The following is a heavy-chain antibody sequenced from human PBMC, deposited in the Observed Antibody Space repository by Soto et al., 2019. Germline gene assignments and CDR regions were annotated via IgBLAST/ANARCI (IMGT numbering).Heavy chain of an antibody. D-gene: IGHD2-8*01. V-gene: IGHV3-23*01. Sequence: EVQLLESGGGLVQPGGPLSLSCAASGFPFSSYALGWVRQALGRGLEGVSAISGSGGSTYNADSVKGRFTISRDNSKNTLYLQMNSLRAEDTAVYYCAKHMVYAIYYYGMDVWGQGTTVTVSS. CDR1: GFPFSSYA. CDR3: AKHMVYAIYYYGMDV. CDR2: ISGSGGST. J-gene: IGHJ6*02.